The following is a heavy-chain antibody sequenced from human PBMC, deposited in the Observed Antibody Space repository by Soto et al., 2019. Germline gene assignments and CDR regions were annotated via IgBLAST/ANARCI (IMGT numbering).Heavy chain of an antibody. Sequence: QVQLVESGGGVVQPRRSLRLSCAASGFTFSSYGMHWVRQAPGKGLEWVAVISYDGSNKFYADSVKGRITISRDNSRNTLSLQMNSLRAEDTAVYYCAKDQTEYYDILTGYYDYFDYWGQGTLVTVCS. D-gene: IGHD3-9*01. CDR3: AKDQTEYYDILTGYYDYFDY. CDR2: ISYDGSNK. CDR1: GFTFSSYG. J-gene: IGHJ4*02. V-gene: IGHV3-30*18.